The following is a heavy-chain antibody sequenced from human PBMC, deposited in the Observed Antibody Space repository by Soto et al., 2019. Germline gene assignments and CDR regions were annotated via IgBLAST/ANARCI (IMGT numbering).Heavy chain of an antibody. CDR1: GYTFTGYY. CDR3: ARISGRRDYVLGY. J-gene: IGHJ4*02. D-gene: IGHD4-17*01. Sequence: ASVKVSCKASGYTFTGYYMHWVRQAPGQGLEWMGWINPNSGGTNYAQKFQGWVTMTRDTSISTAYMELSRLRSDDTAVYYCARISGRRDYVLGYWGQGTLVTVSS. V-gene: IGHV1-2*04. CDR2: INPNSGGT.